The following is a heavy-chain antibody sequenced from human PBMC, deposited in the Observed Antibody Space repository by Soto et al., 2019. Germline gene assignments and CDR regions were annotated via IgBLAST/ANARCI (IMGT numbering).Heavy chain of an antibody. V-gene: IGHV3-30-3*01. J-gene: IGHJ6*02. CDR3: ARVLLWFGEFPHDYYGMDV. D-gene: IGHD3-10*01. CDR2: ISYDGSNK. CDR1: GFTFSSYA. Sequence: GGSLRLSCAASGFTFSSYAMHWVRQAPGKGLEWVAVISYDGSNKYYADSVKGRFTISRDNSKNTLYLQMNSLRAEDTAVYYCARVLLWFGEFPHDYYGMDVWGQGTTVTVSS.